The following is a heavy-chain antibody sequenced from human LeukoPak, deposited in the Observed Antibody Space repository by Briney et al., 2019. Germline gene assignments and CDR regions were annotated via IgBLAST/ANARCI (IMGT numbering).Heavy chain of an antibody. Sequence: ASVKVSCKASGGTFSSYAISWVRQAPGQGLEWMGGIIPIFDTANYAQKFQGRVTITADESTSTAYTELSSLRSEDTAVYYCARGRFGSYGMDVWGKGTTVTVSS. J-gene: IGHJ6*04. CDR3: ARGRFGSYGMDV. CDR1: GGTFSSYA. V-gene: IGHV1-69*13. D-gene: IGHD3-10*01. CDR2: IIPIFDTA.